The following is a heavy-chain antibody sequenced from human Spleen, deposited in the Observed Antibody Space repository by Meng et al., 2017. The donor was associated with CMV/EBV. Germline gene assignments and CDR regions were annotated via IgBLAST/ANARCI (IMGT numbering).Heavy chain of an antibody. Sequence: QVQLQQWGAGLLKPSXTLXLTCAXYGGSFSGYYWSWIRQPPGKGLEWIGEINHSGSTNYNPSLKSRVTISVDTSKNQFSLKLSSVTAADTAVYYCARGTRSDVIAARMNLFDPWGQGTLVTVSS. CDR2: INHSGST. D-gene: IGHD6-6*01. CDR3: ARGTRSDVIAARMNLFDP. J-gene: IGHJ5*02. V-gene: IGHV4-34*01. CDR1: GGSFSGYY.